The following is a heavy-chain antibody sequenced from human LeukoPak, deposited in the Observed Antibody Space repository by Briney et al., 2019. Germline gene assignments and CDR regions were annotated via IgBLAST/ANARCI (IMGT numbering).Heavy chain of an antibody. D-gene: IGHD5-24*01. J-gene: IGHJ4*02. V-gene: IGHV3-30*01. CDR1: GFTFSSYA. Sequence: GRSLRLSCAASGFTFSSYAMHWVRQAPGKGLEWVAVISYDGSNKYYADSVKGRFTISRDNSKNTLYLQMNSLRAEDTAVYYCASRDGYNYGWYYFDYWGQGTPVTVSS. CDR3: ASRDGYNYGWYYFDY. CDR2: ISYDGSNK.